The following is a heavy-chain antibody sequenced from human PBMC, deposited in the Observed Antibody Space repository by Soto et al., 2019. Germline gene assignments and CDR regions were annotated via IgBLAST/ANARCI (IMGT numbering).Heavy chain of an antibody. J-gene: IGHJ1*01. CDR3: ATGGAYCGGDCYYSQH. D-gene: IGHD2-21*02. CDR1: GGTFSSYA. V-gene: IGHV1-69*01. Sequence: QVQLVQSGAEVKKPGSSVKVSCKASGGTFSSYAISWVRQAPGQGLEWMGGIIPIFGTANYAQKFQGRVTITADESTSTAYMELSRLRSEVTAVYYCATGGAYCGGDCYYSQHWGQGTLVTVSS. CDR2: IIPIFGTA.